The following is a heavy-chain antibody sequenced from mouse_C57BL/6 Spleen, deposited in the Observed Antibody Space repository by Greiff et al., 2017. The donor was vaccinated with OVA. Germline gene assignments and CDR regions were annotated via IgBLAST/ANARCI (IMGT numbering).Heavy chain of an antibody. CDR2: IDPSDSYT. CDR1: GYTFTSYW. CDR3: ARRGYYGNYIDY. J-gene: IGHJ2*01. D-gene: IGHD2-1*01. V-gene: IGHV1-50*01. Sequence: VQLQESGAELVKPGASVKLSCKASGYTFTSYWMQWVKQRPGQGLEWIGEIDPSDSYTNSNQKFKGKATLTVDTSSSTAYMQLSSLTSEDSAVYYCARRGYYGNYIDYWGQGTTLTVSS.